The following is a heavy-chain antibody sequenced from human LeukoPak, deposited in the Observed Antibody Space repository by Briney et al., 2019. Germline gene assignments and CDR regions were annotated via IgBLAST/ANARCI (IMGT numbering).Heavy chain of an antibody. CDR2: IYPGDSDT. CDR1: GYSFTNNW. V-gene: IGHV5-51*01. Sequence: GESLKISCKGSGYSFTNNWIGWVRQMPGKGLEWMGIIYPGDSDTRYSPSFQGQVTISADKSISTAYLRWSSLKASDTAMYYCARLSPFCRIKGDGTCYSDPWGQGTLVTVSS. J-gene: IGHJ5*02. D-gene: IGHD2-15*01. CDR3: ARLSPFCRIKGDGTCYSDP.